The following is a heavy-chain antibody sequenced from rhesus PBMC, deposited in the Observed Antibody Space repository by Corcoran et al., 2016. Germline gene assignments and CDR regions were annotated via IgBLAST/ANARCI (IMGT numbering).Heavy chain of an antibody. CDR3: ARVCWSDYEGYIDY. J-gene: IGHJ4*01. V-gene: IGHV4-127*01. D-gene: IGHD3-22*01. Sequence: QVQLQESGPGLVKPSETLSLTCGVSGYSISSAYGWSWIHQPPGKGRGWVGYIRGSRGGTDYNPSLKSRVTISPDTSKNQFSLKLSSVTAADTAVYYCARVCWSDYEGYIDYWGQGVLVTVSS. CDR1: GYSISSAYG. CDR2: IRGSRGGT.